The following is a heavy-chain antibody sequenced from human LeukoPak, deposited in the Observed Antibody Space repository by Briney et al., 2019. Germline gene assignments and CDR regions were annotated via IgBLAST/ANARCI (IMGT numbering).Heavy chain of an antibody. CDR3: ASWTYGSGPPEFDP. D-gene: IGHD3-10*01. J-gene: IGHJ5*02. CDR1: GFTFSSYS. CDR2: ISSSSSYI. Sequence: PGGSLRLSCAASGFTFSSYSMNWVRQAPGKGLEWVSSISSSSSYIYYADSVKGRFTISRDNAKNSLYLQMNSLRAEDTAVYYCASWTYGSGPPEFDPWGQGTLVTVSS. V-gene: IGHV3-21*01.